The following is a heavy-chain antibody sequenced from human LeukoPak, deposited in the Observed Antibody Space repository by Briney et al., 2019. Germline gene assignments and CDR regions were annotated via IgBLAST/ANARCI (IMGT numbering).Heavy chain of an antibody. CDR1: GGSISSGGYY. D-gene: IGHD6-6*01. J-gene: IGHJ4*02. V-gene: IGHV4-30-2*01. Sequence: PSETLSLTCTVSGGSISSGGYYWSWIRQPPGKGLEWIGYIYHSGSTYYNPSLKSRVTISVDRSKNQFSLKLSSVTAADTAVYYCARAGYSAAHLDYWGQGTLVTVSS. CDR3: ARAGYSAAHLDY. CDR2: IYHSGST.